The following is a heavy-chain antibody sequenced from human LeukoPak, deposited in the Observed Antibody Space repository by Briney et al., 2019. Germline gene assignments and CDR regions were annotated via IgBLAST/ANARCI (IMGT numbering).Heavy chain of an antibody. V-gene: IGHV3-23*01. Sequence: GGSLRLSCAASGFTFSSYAMSWVRQAPGKGLEWVSAISGSGGSTYYADSVKGRFTISRDNSKNTLYLQMNSLRAEDTAVYYCANSSSTSWYKGHAFDIWGQGTMVTVSS. J-gene: IGHJ3*02. CDR1: GFTFSSYA. CDR3: ANSSSTSWYKGHAFDI. D-gene: IGHD2-2*02. CDR2: ISGSGGST.